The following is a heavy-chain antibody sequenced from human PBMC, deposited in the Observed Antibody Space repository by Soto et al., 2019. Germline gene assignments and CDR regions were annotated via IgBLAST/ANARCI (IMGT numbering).Heavy chain of an antibody. CDR3: ASFAAADPFDY. CDR1: GFTFSSYG. J-gene: IGHJ4*02. D-gene: IGHD6-13*01. V-gene: IGHV3-33*01. CDR2: IWYDGSNK. Sequence: ESGGGVVQPGRSLRLSCAASGFTFSSYGMHWVRQAPGKGLEWVAVIWYDGSNKYYADSVKGRFTISRDNSKNTLYLQMNSLRDEDTAVYYCASFAAADPFDYWGQGTLVTVSS.